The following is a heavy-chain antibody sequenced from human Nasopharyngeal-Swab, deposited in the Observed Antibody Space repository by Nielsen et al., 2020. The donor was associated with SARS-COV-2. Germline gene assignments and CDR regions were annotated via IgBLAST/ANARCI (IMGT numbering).Heavy chain of an antibody. Sequence: WIRQPPGKGLEWVSVIYSGGSTYYADSVKGRFTISRDNSKNTLYLQMNSLRAEDTAVYYCARDYRLRYFDWSYYYYVMDVWGQGTTVTVSS. J-gene: IGHJ6*02. D-gene: IGHD3-9*01. CDR2: IYSGGST. CDR3: ARDYRLRYFDWSYYYYVMDV. V-gene: IGHV3-53*01.